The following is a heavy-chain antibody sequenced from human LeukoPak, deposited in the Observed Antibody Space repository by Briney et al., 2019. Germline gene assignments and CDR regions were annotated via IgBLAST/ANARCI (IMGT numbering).Heavy chain of an antibody. V-gene: IGHV1-2*02. J-gene: IGHJ1*01. CDR2: INPKSGGT. CDR3: ARGSDGGYVGAGSFQH. Sequence: EASVKVSCKASGYTFSGYFIHWVRQAPGQGLEWMGWINPKSGGTNYAQKFQGRGTMTWDTSISTANMELRWLRDDDTAVYYCARGSDGGYVGAGSFQHWGQGTLVTVPS. D-gene: IGHD5-12*01. CDR1: GYTFSGYF.